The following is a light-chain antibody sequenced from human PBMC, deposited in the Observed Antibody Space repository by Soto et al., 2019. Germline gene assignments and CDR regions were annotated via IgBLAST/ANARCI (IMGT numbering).Light chain of an antibody. V-gene: IGLV2-14*01. CDR1: SSDVGNSKY. Sequence: QSVLTQPASVSGSPGQSITISCTGTSSDVGNSKYVSCYQQHPGKAPKLMIYEVSNRPSGVSNRFSGSKSGNTASLTISGLQAEDETDYYCFSYTSSGTYVFGTGTKVTVL. CDR3: FSYTSSGTYV. CDR2: EVS. J-gene: IGLJ1*01.